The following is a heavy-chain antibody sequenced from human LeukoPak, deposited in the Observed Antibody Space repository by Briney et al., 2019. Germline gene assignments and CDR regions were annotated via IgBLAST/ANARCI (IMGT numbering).Heavy chain of an antibody. CDR2: IYYSGST. D-gene: IGHD3-3*01. Sequence: PSETLSLTCTVSGGSISSYYWSWIRQPPGKGLEWIGYIYYSGSTNYNPSLKSRVTISVDTSKNQFSLNLTSVTATDTALYYCARAFWRLGAHDAFDIWGQGTMVTVSS. V-gene: IGHV4-59*08. CDR3: ARAFWRLGAHDAFDI. J-gene: IGHJ3*02. CDR1: GGSISSYY.